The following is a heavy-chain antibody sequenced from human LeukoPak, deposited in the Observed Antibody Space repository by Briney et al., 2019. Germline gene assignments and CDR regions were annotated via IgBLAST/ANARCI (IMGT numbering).Heavy chain of an antibody. J-gene: IGHJ6*02. CDR1: GFTFSSYG. D-gene: IGHD2-2*01. CDR2: ISYDGSNK. V-gene: IGHV3-30*18. CDR3: AKSRLPHCSSTSCSPEGDGMDV. Sequence: PGGSLRLSCAASGFTFSSYGMHWVRQAPGKGLEWVAVISYDGSNKYYADSVKGRFTISRDNSKNTLYLQMNSLRAEDTAVYYCAKSRLPHCSSTSCSPEGDGMDVWGQGTTVTVSS.